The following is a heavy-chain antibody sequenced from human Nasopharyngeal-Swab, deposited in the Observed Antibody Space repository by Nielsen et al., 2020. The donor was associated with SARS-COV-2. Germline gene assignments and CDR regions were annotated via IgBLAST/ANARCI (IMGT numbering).Heavy chain of an antibody. CDR1: GGSISSYY. J-gene: IGHJ6*03. Sequence: SETLSLTCTVSGGSISSYYWSWIRQPPGKGLEWIGYIFHSGSTNYNPSLKSRVTISVDTSKNQFSLKLSSVTAADTAVYYCASGSPYYYYMDVWGKGTTVTVSS. V-gene: IGHV4-59*12. D-gene: IGHD3-10*01. CDR2: IFHSGST. CDR3: ASGSPYYYYMDV.